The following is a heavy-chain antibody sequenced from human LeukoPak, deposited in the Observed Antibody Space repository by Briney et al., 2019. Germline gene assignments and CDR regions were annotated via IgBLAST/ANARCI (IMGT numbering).Heavy chain of an antibody. Sequence: GGALRLSCAASGFTFSSYTMHWVRQAPGKGLEWVAVISYDGSNEYYEDSVKGRFTIYRDSSRTTLYLQMISLRAEDTAVYYCARGPQYSGRIDYWGQGTLVTVSS. CDR3: ARGPQYSGRIDY. V-gene: IGHV3-30-3*01. CDR1: GFTFSSYT. CDR2: ISYDGSNE. D-gene: IGHD1-26*01. J-gene: IGHJ4*02.